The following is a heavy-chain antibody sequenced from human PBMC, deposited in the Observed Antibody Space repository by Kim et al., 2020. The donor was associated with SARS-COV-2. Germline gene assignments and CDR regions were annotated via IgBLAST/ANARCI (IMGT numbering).Heavy chain of an antibody. CDR2: ISSSSSTI. CDR1: GFTFSSYS. Sequence: GGSLRLSCAASGFTFSSYSMNWVRQAPGKGLEWVSYISSSSSTIYYADSVKGRFTISRDNAKNSLYLQMNSLRAEDTAVYYCARDGYYDLYGMDVWGQGTTVTVSS. V-gene: IGHV3-48*04. CDR3: ARDGYYDLYGMDV. D-gene: IGHD3-22*01. J-gene: IGHJ6*02.